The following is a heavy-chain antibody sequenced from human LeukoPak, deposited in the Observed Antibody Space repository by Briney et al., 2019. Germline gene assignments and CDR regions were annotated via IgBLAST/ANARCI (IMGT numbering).Heavy chain of an antibody. CDR3: ARVPTVGYCSSTSCYTFDY. D-gene: IGHD2-2*02. V-gene: IGHV1-18*01. CDR2: ISAYNGNT. Sequence: ASVKVSCNASGYTFTSYGISWVRQAPGQGLEWMGWISAYNGNTNYAQKRQGRVPMTTDTSTTTAYMELRSQRSDDTAVYYGARVPTVGYCSSTSCYTFDYWGQGTLVTVSS. J-gene: IGHJ4*02. CDR1: GYTFTSYG.